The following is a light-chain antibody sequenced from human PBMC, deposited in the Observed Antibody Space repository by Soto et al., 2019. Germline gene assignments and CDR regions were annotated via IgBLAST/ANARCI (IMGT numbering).Light chain of an antibody. CDR1: NSDIGAYNY. CDR3: SSYAGSLVV. Sequence: QSALTQPTSASGSPGQSVTISCTGTNSDIGAYNYVSWYRQYPDKAPKLLVYQVTKRPSGVPDRFSGSKSGNTAALTVSGLQAEDEAVYYCSSYAGSLVVFGGGTKLTVL. CDR2: QVT. J-gene: IGLJ2*01. V-gene: IGLV2-8*01.